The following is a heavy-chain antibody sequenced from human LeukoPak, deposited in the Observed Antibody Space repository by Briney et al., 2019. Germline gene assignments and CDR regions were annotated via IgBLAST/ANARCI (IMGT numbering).Heavy chain of an antibody. J-gene: IGHJ4*02. D-gene: IGHD6-6*01. CDR1: GFMFNSFG. V-gene: IGHV3-30*02. CDR2: IHYDGTNK. Sequence: GGSLRLSCAASGFMFNSFGMHWVRQAPGKGLEWVAFIHYDGTNKYYTDSVRGRFTISRDNSENTLYLQMSSLRPEDTAIYYCAKNSRGLPARPVFDSWGQGTLVTVSS. CDR3: AKNSRGLPARPVFDS.